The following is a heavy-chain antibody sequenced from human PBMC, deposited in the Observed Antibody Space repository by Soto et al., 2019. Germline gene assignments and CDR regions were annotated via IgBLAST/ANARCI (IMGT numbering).Heavy chain of an antibody. Sequence: SETLSLTCPVSGGSISSYYWSWIRQPPGKGLEWIGYIYYSGSTNYNPSLKSRVTISVDTSKNQFSLKLSSVTAADTAVYYCARLRYDFWSGYYNYYYGMDVWGQGTTVTVSS. V-gene: IGHV4-59*01. CDR2: IYYSGST. CDR1: GGSISSYY. J-gene: IGHJ6*02. CDR3: ARLRYDFWSGYYNYYYGMDV. D-gene: IGHD3-3*01.